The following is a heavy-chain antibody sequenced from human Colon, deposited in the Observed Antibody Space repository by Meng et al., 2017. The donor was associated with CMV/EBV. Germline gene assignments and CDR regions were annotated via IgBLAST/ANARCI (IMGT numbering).Heavy chain of an antibody. CDR1: VFSFKSYA. Sequence: GGERVHAGVAWRRSCLASVFSFKSYAMSWVRQAPGKGLEWVATISGRGATTYYADSLEGRFSISRDNSKNTLFLQMDSVRAEDTAVFYCARDGVIGPFDFWGQGTLVTVSS. CDR3: ARDGVIGPFDF. CDR2: ISGRGATT. D-gene: IGHD3-16*02. J-gene: IGHJ4*02. V-gene: IGHV3-23*01.